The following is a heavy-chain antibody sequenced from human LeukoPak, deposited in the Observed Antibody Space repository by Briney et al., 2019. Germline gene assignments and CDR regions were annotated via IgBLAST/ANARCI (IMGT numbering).Heavy chain of an antibody. CDR2: LIPTLDTI. CDR3: ATLNLVRGRASFDI. CDR1: GGSFRNYI. J-gene: IGHJ3*02. D-gene: IGHD2-8*01. V-gene: IGHV1-69*16. Sequence: SVKVSCKASGGSFRNYIINWLRQAPGQGLECMGGLIPTLDTINFPPKFQGRVTMTTDESASTAYMELAGLRSDDTAVYYCATLNLVRGRASFDIWGQGTVVIVSS.